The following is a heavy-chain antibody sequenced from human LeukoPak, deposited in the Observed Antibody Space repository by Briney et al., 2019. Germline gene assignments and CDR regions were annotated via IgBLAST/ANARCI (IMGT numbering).Heavy chain of an antibody. Sequence: GGSLRLSCAASGFTVSSNYMSWVRQAPGKGRGCPQVIYAGGSTYYADSVKGRFTISRDNSKNTLYLQMNSLRPDDTAVYYCARALGYCSGGTCYSDYYYGMDVWGQGTTVTVSS. CDR1: GFTVSSNY. CDR2: IYAGGST. CDR3: ARALGYCSGGTCYSDYYYGMDV. D-gene: IGHD2-15*01. J-gene: IGHJ6*02. V-gene: IGHV3-53*01.